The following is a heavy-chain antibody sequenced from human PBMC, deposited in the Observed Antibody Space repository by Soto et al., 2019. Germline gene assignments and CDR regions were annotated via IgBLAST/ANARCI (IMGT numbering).Heavy chain of an antibody. V-gene: IGHV3-9*01. CDR3: ARDEIQIWSYVGSFDY. D-gene: IGHD3-10*01. CDR1: GFTFDDYA. J-gene: IGHJ4*02. CDR2: ISWNSGSI. Sequence: PGGSLRLSCAASGFTFDDYAMHWVQQAPGKSLEWVSGISWNSGSIGYADYVKGRFTISRDTSKNMLYLQMDNLGVEDTAVYYCARDEIQIWSYVGSFDYWGQGSLVTVSS.